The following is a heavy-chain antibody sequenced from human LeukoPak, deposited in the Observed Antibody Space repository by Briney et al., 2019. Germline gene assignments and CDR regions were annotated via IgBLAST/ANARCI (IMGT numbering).Heavy chain of an antibody. D-gene: IGHD3-22*01. J-gene: IGHJ4*02. CDR3: ATPLDYYDSSGYHQGGD. CDR2: INSDGSST. CDR1: GFTFSSYW. V-gene: IGHV3-74*01. Sequence: GGSLRLSCAASGFTFSSYWMHWVRQAPGKGLVWVSRINSDGSSTSYADSVKGRFTISRDNTKNSLYLQMNSLRAEDTAVYYCATPLDYYDSSGYHQGGDWGQGTPVTVSS.